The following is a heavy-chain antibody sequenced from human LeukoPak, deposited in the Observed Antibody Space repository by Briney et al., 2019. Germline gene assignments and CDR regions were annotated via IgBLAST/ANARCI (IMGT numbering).Heavy chain of an antibody. J-gene: IGHJ4*02. CDR1: GYTFTSYG. CDR3: ARDEGVAAAGTFIFDY. V-gene: IGHV1-18*01. Sequence: ASVKVSCKASGYTFTSYGISWVRQAPGQGLEWMGWISAYNGNTNYAQRLQGRVTMTTDTSTSTAYMELRSLRSDDTAVYYCARDEGVAAAGTFIFDYWGQGTLVTVSS. CDR2: ISAYNGNT. D-gene: IGHD6-13*01.